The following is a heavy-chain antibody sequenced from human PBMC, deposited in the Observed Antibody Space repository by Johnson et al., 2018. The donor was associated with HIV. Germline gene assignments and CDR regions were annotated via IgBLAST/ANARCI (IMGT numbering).Heavy chain of an antibody. CDR3: ARSPGKDYGGNSGGFNV. CDR2: ISWDGGST. V-gene: IGHV3-43D*03. D-gene: IGHD4-23*01. CDR1: GFTFDDYA. Sequence: VQLVESGGVVVQPGGSLRLSCAASGFTFDDYAMHWVRQAPGKGLEWVSVISWDGGSTYYADSVKGRFNISRDNSNSTLYLQMNSLRGEDTAMYYCARSPGKDYGGNSGGFNVWGQGTMVTVSS. J-gene: IGHJ3*01.